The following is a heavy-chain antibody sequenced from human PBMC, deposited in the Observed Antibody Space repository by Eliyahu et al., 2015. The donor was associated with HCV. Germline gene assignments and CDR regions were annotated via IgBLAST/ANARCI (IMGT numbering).Heavy chain of an antibody. CDR1: GYSISSGYY. CDR2: IYHSGST. D-gene: IGHD3-9*01. V-gene: IGHV4-38-2*02. CDR3: ARVGPPGYDILTGSRAPIYY. J-gene: IGHJ4*02. Sequence: QVQLQESGPGLVKPSETLSLTCTVXGYSISSGYYWGWXRQPPGKGLEWIGGIYHSGSTYYNPSLKSRVTISVDTSKNQFSLKLSSVTAADTAVYYCARVGPPGYDILTGSRAPIYYWGQGTLVTVSS.